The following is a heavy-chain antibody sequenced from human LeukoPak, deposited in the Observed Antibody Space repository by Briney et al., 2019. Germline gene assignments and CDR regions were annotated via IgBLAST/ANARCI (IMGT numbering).Heavy chain of an antibody. Sequence: SETLSLTCTVSGYSITTYYWSWIRQPPGKGLEWIGYIFYSGNTDYNPSLKSRVTISVDTSKNQFSLRLDSVTAADTAVYYCARQVGYSGTYFFDYWGQGTLITVSS. D-gene: IGHD5-12*01. CDR2: IFYSGNT. CDR1: GYSITTYY. V-gene: IGHV4-59*01. CDR3: ARQVGYSGTYFFDY. J-gene: IGHJ4*02.